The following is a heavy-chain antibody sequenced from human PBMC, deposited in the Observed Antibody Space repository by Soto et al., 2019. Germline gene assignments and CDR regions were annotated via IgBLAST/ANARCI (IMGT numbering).Heavy chain of an antibody. Sequence: EVQLVESGGGLIQPGGSLRLSCAASGFTVNSDYMNWIRQTPGKGLEWVAFIYNGESTHYADSVKGRFTISSDRSKNTLYLQMNSLRIEDTAVYYCARDGRGLGKLSLFEYWGQGTLATVSS. CDR2: IYNGEST. CDR3: ARDGRGLGKLSLFEY. CDR1: GFTVNSDY. D-gene: IGHD3-16*01. V-gene: IGHV3-53*01. J-gene: IGHJ4*02.